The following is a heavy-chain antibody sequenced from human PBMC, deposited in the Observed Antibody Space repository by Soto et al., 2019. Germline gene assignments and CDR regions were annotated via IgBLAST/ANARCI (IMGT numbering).Heavy chain of an antibody. V-gene: IGHV3-30*18. CDR1: GFTFNTFG. CDR2: ISYDGSDK. Sequence: QEHLVESGGGVVLPGRSLRLSCAASGFTFNTFGMRWVRQAPGKGLEWVAVISYDGSDKYYSDSVRGRFTISRDNSMNTLYLQMNSLRTEDTAVYYCAKSPNFYCSSYHCYKYYFDYWGQGTLVTVSS. D-gene: IGHD2-2*01. CDR3: AKSPNFYCSSYHCYKYYFDY. J-gene: IGHJ4*02.